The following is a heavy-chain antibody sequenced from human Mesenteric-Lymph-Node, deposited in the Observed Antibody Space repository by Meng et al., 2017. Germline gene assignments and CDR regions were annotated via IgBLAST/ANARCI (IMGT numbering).Heavy chain of an antibody. CDR3: ARDRPEELPPLIDY. Sequence: ASVKVSCKASGGPFSSYGISWVRQAPGQGLEWMGIINPSGGSTSYAQKFQGRVTMTRDTSTSTVYMELSSLRSEDTAVYYCARDRPEELPPLIDYWGQGTLVTVSS. J-gene: IGHJ4*02. D-gene: IGHD1-26*01. V-gene: IGHV1-46*01. CDR2: INPSGGST. CDR1: GGPFSSYG.